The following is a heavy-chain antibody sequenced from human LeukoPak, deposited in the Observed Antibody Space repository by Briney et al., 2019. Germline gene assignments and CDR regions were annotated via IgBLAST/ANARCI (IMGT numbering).Heavy chain of an antibody. J-gene: IGHJ4*02. CDR1: GVSIIDHD. CDR3: ARLKPNFLGTFDS. D-gene: IGHD7-27*01. CDR2: IYASGST. V-gene: IGHV4-4*09. Sequence: PSETLSLTCTVSGVSIIDHDWSWIRQPPGRELEWIGNIYASGSTYFNPSLRSRVAISVDASKNQFSLNLTSVTAADTAMFYCARLKPNFLGTFDSWGQGALVTVSS.